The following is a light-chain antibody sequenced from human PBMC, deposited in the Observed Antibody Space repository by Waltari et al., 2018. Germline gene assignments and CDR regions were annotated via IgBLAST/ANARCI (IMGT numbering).Light chain of an antibody. CDR3: SAFAGNSPYV. J-gene: IGLJ1*01. CDR1: SSDVGRHNY. V-gene: IGLV2-14*01. Sequence: QSALTQPASVSGSPGQSITISCTGTSSDVGRHNYVSWYQQHPGKVPKVIIYEVSNRPSGVSSRFSGSKSGNTASLTISGLQAEDEADYYCSAFAGNSPYVFGSGTKVTVL. CDR2: EVS.